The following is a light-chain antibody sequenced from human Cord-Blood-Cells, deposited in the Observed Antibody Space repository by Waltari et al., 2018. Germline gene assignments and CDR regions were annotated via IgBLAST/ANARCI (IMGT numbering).Light chain of an antibody. V-gene: IGLV3-25*03. CDR3: QSADSSGTYVV. CDR1: ALPKKY. Sequence: SYELTQPPSVSVSPGQTARITCSGDALPKKYAYWYQQKPGQAPVLAIYNDSERPSGIPERFSGSSSGTTVTLTISGVQAEDEADYYCQSADSSGTYVVFGGGTKLTVL. CDR2: NDS. J-gene: IGLJ2*01.